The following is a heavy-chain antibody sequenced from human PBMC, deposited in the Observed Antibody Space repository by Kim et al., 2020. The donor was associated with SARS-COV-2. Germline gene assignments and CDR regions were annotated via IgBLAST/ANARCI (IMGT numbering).Heavy chain of an antibody. CDR3: ACRGVTYYYYYYGMDV. J-gene: IGHJ6*02. CDR1: GGSISSSSYY. Sequence: SETLSLTCTVSGGSISSSSYYWGWIRQPPGKGLEWIGSIYYSGSTYYNPSLKSRVTISVDTSKNQFSLRLSSVTAADTAVYYCACRGVTYYYYYYGMDVWGQGTTVTVSS. CDR2: IYYSGST. D-gene: IGHD3-10*01. V-gene: IGHV4-39*01.